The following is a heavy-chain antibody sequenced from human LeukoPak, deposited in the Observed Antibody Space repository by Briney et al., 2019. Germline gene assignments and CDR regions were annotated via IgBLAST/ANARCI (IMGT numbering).Heavy chain of an antibody. Sequence: PSETLSLTCTVSGGSISSGSYYWSWIRQPAGKGLEWIGRIYTSGSTNYNPSLKSRVTISVDTSKNQFSLKLSSVTAADTAVYYCARAPGSSGWYNWFDPWGQGTLVTVSS. CDR2: IYTSGST. D-gene: IGHD6-19*01. J-gene: IGHJ5*02. CDR1: GGSISSGSYY. V-gene: IGHV4-61*02. CDR3: ARAPGSSGWYNWFDP.